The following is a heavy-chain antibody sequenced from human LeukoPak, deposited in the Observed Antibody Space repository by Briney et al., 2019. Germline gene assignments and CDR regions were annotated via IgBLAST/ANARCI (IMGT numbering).Heavy chain of an antibody. CDR2: ISGSGGST. J-gene: IGHJ4*02. D-gene: IGHD3-10*01. Sequence: GSLRLSCAASGFTFSSYAMSWVRQAPGKGLEWVSAISGSGGSTYYADSVKGRFTISRDNSKNTLYLQMNSLRAEDTAVYYCAKVMTRTMVRGVPPSDYWGQGTLATVSS. V-gene: IGHV3-23*01. CDR1: GFTFSSYA. CDR3: AKVMTRTMVRGVPPSDY.